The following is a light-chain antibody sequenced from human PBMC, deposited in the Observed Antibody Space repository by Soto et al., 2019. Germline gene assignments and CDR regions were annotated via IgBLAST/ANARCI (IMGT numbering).Light chain of an antibody. Sequence: QSVLTQPPSASGTPGQRVTISCSGRFSNIGSNYVYWYQQLPGTAPKLLIFTNDQRTSGVPGRFSGSKSGTSASLAISGLRSEDEADYYCAVWDDSLRGGVFGGGTKVTVL. CDR3: AVWDDSLRGGV. CDR2: TND. CDR1: FSNIGSNY. J-gene: IGLJ3*02. V-gene: IGLV1-47*02.